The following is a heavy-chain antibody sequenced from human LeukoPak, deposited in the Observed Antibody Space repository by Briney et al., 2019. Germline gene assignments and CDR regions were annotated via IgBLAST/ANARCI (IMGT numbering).Heavy chain of an antibody. Sequence: GGSLRLSCVASGFTFSIYAMNWVRQAPGKGLEWVSIISGSGDSTYYADSVRGRFTISRDNSKNTVYLQVNSLRAEDTAVYYCAKGRTGYDAFDIWGQGTMVTVSS. CDR1: GFTFSIYA. CDR2: ISGSGDST. V-gene: IGHV3-23*01. CDR3: AKGRTGYDAFDI. D-gene: IGHD3/OR15-3a*01. J-gene: IGHJ3*02.